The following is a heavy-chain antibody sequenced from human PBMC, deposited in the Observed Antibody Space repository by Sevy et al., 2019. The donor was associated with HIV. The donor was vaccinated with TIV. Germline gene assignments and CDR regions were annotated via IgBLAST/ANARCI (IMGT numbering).Heavy chain of an antibody. CDR1: GYTFTGQY. CDR3: AGDLRLRGDSYGSVDY. D-gene: IGHD5-18*01. J-gene: IGHJ4*02. Sequence: ASVKVSCKASGYTFTGQYIHWVRQAPGQGLEWMGWINPNSGGTNYRQDFQGRVTLTRDTSITTAYMELSGLKSDDTAIYYCAGDLRLRGDSYGSVDYWGQGTLVTVSS. CDR2: INPNSGGT. V-gene: IGHV1-2*02.